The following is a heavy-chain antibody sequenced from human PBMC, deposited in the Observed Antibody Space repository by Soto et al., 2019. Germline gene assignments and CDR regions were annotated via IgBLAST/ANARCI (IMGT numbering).Heavy chain of an antibody. CDR1: GGSISSGGYS. CDR2: IYHSGTT. D-gene: IGHD3-22*01. CDR3: ASLWTFYDDSGYDYGWFAP. J-gene: IGHJ5*02. V-gene: IGHV4-30-2*01. Sequence: QLQLQESGSGVVKPSQTLSLTCAVSGGSISSGGYSWSWMRQPPGKGLEWIGYIYHSGTTYYNPSLKIRVTISVVRSKNQSSLKRSSVSAADTAVNYCASLWTFYDDSGYDYGWFAPWGRGTLVTVSS.